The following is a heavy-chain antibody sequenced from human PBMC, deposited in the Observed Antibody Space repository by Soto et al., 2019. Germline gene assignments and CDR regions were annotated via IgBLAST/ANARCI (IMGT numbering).Heavy chain of an antibody. CDR2: INHSGST. V-gene: IGHV4-34*01. CDR1: GGSFSGYY. CDR3: ARGTPVYYYYYYMDV. J-gene: IGHJ6*03. Sequence: SETLSLTCAVYGGSFSGYYWSWIRQPPGKGLEWIGEINHSGSTNYNPSLKSRVTISVDTSKNQFSPKLSSVTAADTAVYYCARGTPVYYYYYYMDVWGKGTTVTVSS.